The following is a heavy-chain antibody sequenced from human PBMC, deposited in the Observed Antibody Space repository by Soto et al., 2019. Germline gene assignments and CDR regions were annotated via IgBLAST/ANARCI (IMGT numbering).Heavy chain of an antibody. CDR1: GYTFTSYG. J-gene: IGHJ6*02. Sequence: QVQLLQSGAEVKKPGASVKVSCKASGYTFTSYGISWVRQAPGQGLEWMGWISAYNGNTNYAQKLQGRVTMTTDTTTSTAYMELRSLRSDDTAVYYCATTKPSNYDFWSGYYTDYYYYGMDVWGQGTTVTVSS. V-gene: IGHV1-18*01. CDR2: ISAYNGNT. D-gene: IGHD3-3*01. CDR3: ATTKPSNYDFWSGYYTDYYYYGMDV.